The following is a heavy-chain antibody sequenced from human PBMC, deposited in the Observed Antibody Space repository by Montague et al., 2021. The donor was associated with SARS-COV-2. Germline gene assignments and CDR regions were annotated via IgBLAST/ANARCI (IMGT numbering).Heavy chain of an antibody. CDR2: IYYSGST. CDR1: GGSISSSSYY. Sequence: SETLSLTCTVSGGSISSSSYYWGWIRQPPGKGLEWIGSIYYSGSTYYNPSLKSRVTISVDTSKNQFSTKLSSVTAADTAVYYCARDKAEYIVVVPAVPLAYGMDVWGQGTTVTVSS. V-gene: IGHV4-39*07. D-gene: IGHD2-2*01. J-gene: IGHJ6*02. CDR3: ARDKAEYIVVVPAVPLAYGMDV.